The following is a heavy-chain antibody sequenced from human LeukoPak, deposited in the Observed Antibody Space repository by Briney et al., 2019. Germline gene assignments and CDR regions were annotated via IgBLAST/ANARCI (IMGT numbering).Heavy chain of an antibody. CDR1: GYTLTELS. D-gene: IGHD3-10*01. CDR2: FDPEDGET. V-gene: IGHV1-24*01. CDR3: ATGWFGGALDV. J-gene: IGHJ6*04. Sequence: ASVKVSCKVSGYTLTELSMHWVRQAPGKGLEWMGGFDPEDGETIYAQKFQGRATMTEDTSTDTAYMELSSLRSEDTAVYYCATGWFGGALDVWGKGTTVTISS.